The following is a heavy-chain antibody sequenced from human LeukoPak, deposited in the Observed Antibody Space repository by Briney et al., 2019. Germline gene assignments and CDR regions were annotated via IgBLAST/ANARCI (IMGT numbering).Heavy chain of an antibody. V-gene: IGHV3-7*01. CDR3: AELGITMIGGV. Sequence: SGGSLRLSCAASGFTFSSYWMSWVRQAPGKGLEWVSNIKQDGSEKYYVDSVKGRFTISRDNAKNSLYLQMNSLRAEDTAVYYCAELGITMIGGVWGKGTTVTISS. CDR1: GFTFSSYW. J-gene: IGHJ6*04. D-gene: IGHD3-10*02. CDR2: IKQDGSEK.